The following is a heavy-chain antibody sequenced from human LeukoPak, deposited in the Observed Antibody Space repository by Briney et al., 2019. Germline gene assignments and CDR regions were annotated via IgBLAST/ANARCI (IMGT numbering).Heavy chain of an antibody. Sequence: PGGTLRLSCAASGFTFNSYPMIWLRQAPGKGREGVSEISGSGGSTYYADSVKGRFTISRDNYKNILDLQMNRLRAEDTAVYYCARGPGDYVWGSYRPFDYWGQGTLVTVSS. J-gene: IGHJ4*02. CDR3: ARGPGDYVWGSYRPFDY. V-gene: IGHV3-23*01. CDR2: ISGSGGST. CDR1: GFTFNSYP. D-gene: IGHD3-16*02.